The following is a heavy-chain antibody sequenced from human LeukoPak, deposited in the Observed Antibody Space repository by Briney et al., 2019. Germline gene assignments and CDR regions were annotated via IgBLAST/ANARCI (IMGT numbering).Heavy chain of an antibody. CDR3: AKDKYYSSGTFFDY. CDR2: ISKDGGNK. J-gene: IGHJ4*02. V-gene: IGHV3-30*18. D-gene: IGHD3-10*01. CDR1: AFTFSSYA. Sequence: PGGSLRLSCAASAFTFSSYAMHWVRQAPGKGLEWVAVISKDGGNKYYADSVKGRFTISRDNSKNTLYLEMNSLRAEDTAVYYCAKDKYYSSGTFFDYWGQGTLVTVSS.